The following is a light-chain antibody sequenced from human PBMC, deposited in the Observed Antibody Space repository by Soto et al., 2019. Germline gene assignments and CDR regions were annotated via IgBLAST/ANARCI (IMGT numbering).Light chain of an antibody. CDR1: QSVSSY. J-gene: IGKJ5*01. CDR2: DAS. Sequence: EIVFTQSPATLSWAPGERATLSCRASQSVSSYLAWYQQKAGQAPRLLIYDASNRATGIPARFSGRGSGTDFTLTISSLEPEDFAVYYCQQRRDTFGQGTRLEIK. CDR3: QQRRDT. V-gene: IGKV3-11*01.